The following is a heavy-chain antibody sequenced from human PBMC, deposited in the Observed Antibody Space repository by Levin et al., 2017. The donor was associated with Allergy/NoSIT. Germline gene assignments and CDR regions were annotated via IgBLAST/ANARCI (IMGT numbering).Heavy chain of an antibody. V-gene: IGHV3-33*01. Sequence: GGSLRLSCAASGFTFSSYGMHWVRQAPGKGLEWVAVIWYDGSNKYYADSVKGRFTISRDNSKNTLYLQMNSLRAEDTAVYYCARRAIGGYTDYWGQGTLVTVSS. CDR3: ARRAIGGYTDY. CDR1: GFTFSSYG. CDR2: IWYDGSNK. D-gene: IGHD6-19*01. J-gene: IGHJ4*02.